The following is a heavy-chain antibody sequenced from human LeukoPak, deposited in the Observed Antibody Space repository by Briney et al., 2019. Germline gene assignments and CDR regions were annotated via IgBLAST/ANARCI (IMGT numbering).Heavy chain of an antibody. D-gene: IGHD5-12*01. J-gene: IGHJ5*02. CDR3: VRDGGVSGYDLLDP. V-gene: IGHV3-7*01. CDR2: INQDGSEE. Sequence: SGGSLRLSCAASGFTFDDYTMHWVRQAPGKGLEWVAHINQDGSEEHYMDSVKARFTISRDNAKNSLSLQMNSLRAEDTAVYYCVRDGGVSGYDLLDPWGQGTLVTVSS. CDR1: GFTFDDYT.